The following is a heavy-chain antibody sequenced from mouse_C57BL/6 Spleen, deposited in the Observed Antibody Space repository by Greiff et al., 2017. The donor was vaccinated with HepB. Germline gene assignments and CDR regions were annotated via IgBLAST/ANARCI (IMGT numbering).Heavy chain of an antibody. CDR1: GFTFSSYA. Sequence: EVMLVESGEGLVKPGGSLKLSCAASGFTFSSYAMSWVRQTPEKRLEWVAYISSGGDYIYYADTVKGRFTISRDNARNTLYLQMSSLKSEDTAMYYCTRGEDYDDYAMDYWGQGTSVTVSS. CDR3: TRGEDYDDYAMDY. D-gene: IGHD2-4*01. CDR2: ISSGGDYI. J-gene: IGHJ4*01. V-gene: IGHV5-9-1*02.